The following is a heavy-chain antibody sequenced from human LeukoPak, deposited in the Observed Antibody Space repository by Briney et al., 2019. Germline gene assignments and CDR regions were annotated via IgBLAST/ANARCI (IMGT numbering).Heavy chain of an antibody. V-gene: IGHV4-59*01. J-gene: IGHJ3*02. CDR2: IYYSGST. D-gene: IGHD3-10*01. CDR1: GGSISSYY. CDR3: ARGYAGSGSHAFDI. Sequence: PSETLSLTCTVSGGSISSYYWSWIRQPPGKGLEWIGYIYYSGSTNYNPSLKSRVTISVDTSKNQFSLKLSSVTAADTAVYYCARGYAGSGSHAFDIWGQGTMVTVSS.